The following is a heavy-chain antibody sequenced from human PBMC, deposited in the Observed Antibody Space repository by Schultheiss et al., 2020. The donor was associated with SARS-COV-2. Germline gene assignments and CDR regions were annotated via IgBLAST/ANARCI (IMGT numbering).Heavy chain of an antibody. Sequence: GESLKISCAASGFTFSSYGMHWVRQAPGKGLEWVSGIYSGGSTYYADSVKGRFTISRDNSKNTLYLQMNSLRAEDTAVYYCASMSDIVATGYYYYGMDVWGQGTTVTVSS. J-gene: IGHJ6*02. CDR3: ASMSDIVATGYYYYGMDV. D-gene: IGHD5-12*01. CDR2: IYSGGST. CDR1: GFTFSSYG. V-gene: IGHV3-NL1*01.